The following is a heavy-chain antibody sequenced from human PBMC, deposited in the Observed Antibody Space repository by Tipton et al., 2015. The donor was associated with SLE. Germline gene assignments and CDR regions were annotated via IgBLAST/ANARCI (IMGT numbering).Heavy chain of an antibody. Sequence: TLSLTCTVSGGSISSYYWSWIRQPPGKGLEWIGYIYYSGSTNYNPSLKSRVTISVDTSKNHFSLKLSSVTAADTAVYYCARGGRIAIFGVASDGAFDIWGQGTLVTVPS. J-gene: IGHJ3*02. D-gene: IGHD3-3*01. V-gene: IGHV4-59*01. CDR2: IYYSGST. CDR1: GGSISSYY. CDR3: ARGGRIAIFGVASDGAFDI.